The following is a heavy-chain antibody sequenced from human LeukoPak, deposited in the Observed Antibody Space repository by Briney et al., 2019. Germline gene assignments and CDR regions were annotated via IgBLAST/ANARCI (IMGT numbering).Heavy chain of an antibody. CDR2: IDPNSGGR. D-gene: IGHD2/OR15-2a*01. CDR3: ARAYLSHAFDT. Sequence: GASVKVSCKASGYTFTDNYIHWVRQAPGQGLDWMGWIDPNSGGRGSAQKFQGRVTMTRDTSISTIYMELSSLRPDDTAVYYCARAYLSHAFDTWGQGTMVTVSS. V-gene: IGHV1-2*02. CDR1: GYTFTDNY. J-gene: IGHJ3*02.